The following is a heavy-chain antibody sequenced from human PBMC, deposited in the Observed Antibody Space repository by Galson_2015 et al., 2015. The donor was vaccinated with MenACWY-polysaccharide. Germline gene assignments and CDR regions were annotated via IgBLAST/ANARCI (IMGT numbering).Heavy chain of an antibody. D-gene: IGHD3-16*01. V-gene: IGHV4-31*03. CDR1: GDSITSGGYF. Sequence: TLSLTCTVSGDSITSGGYFWSWIRQHPGKGLEWIASISFNGGTYYNPSPKSRVTMSLDTPKNQFSLQLNSVTAADTAVYYCARGGRAVSNRNWFDPWGQGTLVTVSS. CDR3: ARGGRAVSNRNWFDP. J-gene: IGHJ5*02. CDR2: ISFNGGT.